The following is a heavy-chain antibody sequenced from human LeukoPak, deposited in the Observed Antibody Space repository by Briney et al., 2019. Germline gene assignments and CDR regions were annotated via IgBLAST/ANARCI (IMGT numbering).Heavy chain of an antibody. CDR3: ARDHSTMIVVVKNAFDI. V-gene: IGHV4-34*01. Sequence: SETLSLTCAVYGGSFSGYYWSWIRQPPGKGLEWSGEINHSGSTNYNPSLKSRVTISVDTSKNQFSLKLSSVTAADTAVYYCARDHSTMIVVVKNAFDIWGQGTMVTVSS. J-gene: IGHJ3*02. D-gene: IGHD3-22*01. CDR1: GGSFSGYY. CDR2: INHSGST.